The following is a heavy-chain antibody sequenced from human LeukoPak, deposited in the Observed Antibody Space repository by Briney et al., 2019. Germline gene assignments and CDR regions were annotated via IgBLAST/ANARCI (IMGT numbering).Heavy chain of an antibody. V-gene: IGHV3-21*01. CDR3: ARDRRCGGDCSTFDY. J-gene: IGHJ4*02. CDR2: ISSSSSYI. CDR1: GFTFISYS. Sequence: GGSLSLSCAASGFTFISYSRNWFRQVPGKGLEWASSISSSSSYIYYADSVKGRFTISRDNAKNSLYLQTNSLRAEDTAVYYCARDRRCGGDCSTFDYWGQGTLVTVSS. D-gene: IGHD2-21*02.